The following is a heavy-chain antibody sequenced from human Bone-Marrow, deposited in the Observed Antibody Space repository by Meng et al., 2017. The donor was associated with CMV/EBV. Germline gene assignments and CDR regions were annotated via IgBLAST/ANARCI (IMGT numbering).Heavy chain of an antibody. CDR3: ARAGVAAAGVFGFDY. CDR1: GGSISSYY. J-gene: IGHJ4*02. D-gene: IGHD6-13*01. V-gene: IGHV4-59*01. Sequence: SETLSLTCTVSGGSISSYYWSWIRQPPGKGLEWIGYIYYSGSTNYNPSLKSRVTISVDTSKNQFSLKLSSVTAADTAVYYCARAGVAAAGVFGFDYWGQGTLVTVSS. CDR2: IYYSGST.